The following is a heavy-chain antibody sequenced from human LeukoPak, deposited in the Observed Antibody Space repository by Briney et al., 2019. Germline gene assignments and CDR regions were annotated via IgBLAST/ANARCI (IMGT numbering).Heavy chain of an antibody. CDR2: ISGSGGST. V-gene: IGHV3-23*01. Sequence: GGSLRLSCAASGFTFSSYAMSWVRQAPGKGLEWVSAISGSGGSTYYADSVKGRFTISRDNSKNTLYLQMNSLRAEDTAVYYCAKGGSVVRGAGPSLYWGQGTLVTVSS. CDR3: AKGGSVVRGAGPSLY. D-gene: IGHD3-10*01. J-gene: IGHJ4*02. CDR1: GFTFSSYA.